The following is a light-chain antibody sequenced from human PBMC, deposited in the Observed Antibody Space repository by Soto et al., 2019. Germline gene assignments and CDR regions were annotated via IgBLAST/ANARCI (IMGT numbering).Light chain of an antibody. CDR3: QQRTTGT. J-gene: IGKJ4*01. V-gene: IGKV3-11*01. CDR1: QSISNF. Sequence: EIVLTQSPATLSLSPGDSATLSCRASQSISNFLAWYQQKPGQAPRLLIYDASHRVTGVPGRFSGSGSGTDFTLTISSLEPDDFAVYQWQQRTTGTFGGGTKVEI. CDR2: DAS.